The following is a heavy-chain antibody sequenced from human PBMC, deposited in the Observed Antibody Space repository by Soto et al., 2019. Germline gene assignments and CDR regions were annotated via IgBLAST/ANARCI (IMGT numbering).Heavy chain of an antibody. D-gene: IGHD3-10*01. Sequence: GVSLRLSWAASGFTFSSYAMHWVRQAPGKGLEWVAVISYDGSNKYYADSVKGRFTISRDNSKNTLYLQMNSLRAEDTAVYYCARVPMVRGVIHDYWGKGPLVTVSS. CDR1: GFTFSSYA. CDR2: ISYDGSNK. V-gene: IGHV3-30-3*01. CDR3: ARVPMVRGVIHDY. J-gene: IGHJ4*02.